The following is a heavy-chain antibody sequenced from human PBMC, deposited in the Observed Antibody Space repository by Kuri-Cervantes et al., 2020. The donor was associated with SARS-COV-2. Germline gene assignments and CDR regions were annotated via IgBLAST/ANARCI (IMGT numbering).Heavy chain of an antibody. D-gene: IGHD6-19*01. CDR3: ARLRRHNDGWFATGYYMDV. Sequence: ESLKISCGVYGGSFSNFLRDWVRQPPGKGLEWIGEINYSGTTNYNPSLKSRVTISVDPSKNLFSLNLTSVTAADTAMYYCARLRRHNDGWFATGYYMDVWGKGTTVTVSS. CDR2: INYSGTT. V-gene: IGHV4-34*01. CDR1: GGSFSNFL. J-gene: IGHJ6*03.